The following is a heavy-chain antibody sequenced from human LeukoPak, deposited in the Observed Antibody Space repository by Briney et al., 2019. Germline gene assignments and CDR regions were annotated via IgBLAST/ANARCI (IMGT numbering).Heavy chain of an antibody. CDR1: GFTFSDYY. V-gene: IGHV3-11*01. CDR3: ARDQHYYGSGSYYTYYFDY. Sequence: GGSLRLSCAASGFTFSDYYMSWIRQAPGKGLEWVSYISSSGSTIYYADSVKGRFTISRDNAKNSLYLQMNSLRAEDTAVYYCARDQHYYGSGSYYTYYFDYWGQGTLVTVSS. CDR2: ISSSGSTI. J-gene: IGHJ4*02. D-gene: IGHD3-10*01.